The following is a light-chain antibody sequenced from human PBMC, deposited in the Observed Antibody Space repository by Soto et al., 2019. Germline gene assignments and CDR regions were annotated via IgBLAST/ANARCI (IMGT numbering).Light chain of an antibody. CDR3: QVWDSSSDREVV. CDR1: NIGSKS. CDR2: YDS. V-gene: IGLV3-21*04. J-gene: IGLJ2*01. Sequence: SYELTQPPSVSVAPGKTARITCGGNNIGSKSVHWYQQKPGQAPVLVIYYDSDRPSGIPERFSGSNSGNTATLTISRVEAGEEADYYCQVWDSSSDREVVFGGGTKVTVL.